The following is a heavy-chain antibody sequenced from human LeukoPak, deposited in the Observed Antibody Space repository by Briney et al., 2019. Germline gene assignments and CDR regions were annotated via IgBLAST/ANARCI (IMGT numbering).Heavy chain of an antibody. CDR2: IRGDGGST. Sequence: GGSLRLSCAASGFTFDDYAMHWVRQAPGKGLEWVSLIRGDGGSTYYADSVKGRFTISRDNSKNSLYLQMNSLRTEDTVLYYCAKAVGLLWFGELEYWGQGTLVTVSS. CDR3: AKAVGLLWFGELEY. V-gene: IGHV3-43*02. CDR1: GFTFDDYA. J-gene: IGHJ4*02. D-gene: IGHD3-10*01.